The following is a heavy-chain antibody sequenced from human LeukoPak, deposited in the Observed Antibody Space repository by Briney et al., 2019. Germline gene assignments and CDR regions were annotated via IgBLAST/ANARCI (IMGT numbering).Heavy chain of an antibody. V-gene: IGHV4-59*01. CDR3: ARVKGGGYSSSFDAFDI. D-gene: IGHD6-13*01. Sequence: SETLSLTCTVSGGSISSYYWSWIRQAPGKGLEWIGYIYYSGSTNYNPSLKSRVTISVDTSKNQFSLKLSSVTAADTAVYYCARVKGGGYSSSFDAFDIWGLGTMVTVSS. CDR2: IYYSGST. CDR1: GGSISSYY. J-gene: IGHJ3*02.